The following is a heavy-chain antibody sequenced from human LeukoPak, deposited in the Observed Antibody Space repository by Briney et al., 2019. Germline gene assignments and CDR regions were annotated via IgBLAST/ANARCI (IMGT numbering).Heavy chain of an antibody. D-gene: IGHD5-18*01. J-gene: IGHJ4*02. CDR1: GYSFNSYW. Sequence: GESLQISCQGSGYSFNSYWIDWVRQMPGKGLEWMGIIYPGDADTRYSPSFQGQVTISADKSISTAYLQWSSLKASDTAMYYCARPSTARGVDYWGQGTLVTVSS. V-gene: IGHV5-51*01. CDR3: ARPSTARGVDY. CDR2: IYPGDADT.